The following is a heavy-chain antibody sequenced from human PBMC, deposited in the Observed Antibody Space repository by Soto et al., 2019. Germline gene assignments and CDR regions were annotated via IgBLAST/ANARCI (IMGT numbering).Heavy chain of an antibody. J-gene: IGHJ6*02. CDR2: MNPNSGNT. D-gene: IGHD3-3*01. CDR1: GYTFTSYD. V-gene: IGHV1-8*01. Sequence: ASVKVSCKASGYTFTSYDINWVRQATGQGLEWMGWMNPNSGNTGYAQKFQGRVTMTRNTSISTAYMELSSLRSEDTAAYYRARAYYDFWSGRPYGMDVWGQGAKVTVSS. CDR3: ARAYYDFWSGRPYGMDV.